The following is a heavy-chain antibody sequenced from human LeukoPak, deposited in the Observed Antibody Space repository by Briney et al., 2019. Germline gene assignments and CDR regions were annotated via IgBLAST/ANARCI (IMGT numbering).Heavy chain of an antibody. CDR1: GGSFSGYY. CDR3: ARGLSMTTVTPFDY. CDR2: INHSGGT. Sequence: PSETPSLTCAVYGGSFSGYYWSWIRQPPGKGLEWIGEINHSGGTNYNPSLKSRVTISVDTSKNQFSLKLSSVTAADTAVYYCARGLSMTTVTPFDYWGQGTLVTVSS. V-gene: IGHV4-34*01. D-gene: IGHD4-17*01. J-gene: IGHJ4*02.